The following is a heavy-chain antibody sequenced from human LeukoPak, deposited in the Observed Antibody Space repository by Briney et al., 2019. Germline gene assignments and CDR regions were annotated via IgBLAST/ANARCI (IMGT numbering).Heavy chain of an antibody. V-gene: IGHV4-34*01. Sequence: SETLSLTCAVYGGSFSGYYWSWIRQPPGKGLEWIGEINHSGSTNYNPSLKSRVTISVDTSKNQFSLRLNSVTAADTAVYYCARAFDYGDYVKLYYFDSWGQGTLVTVSS. D-gene: IGHD4-17*01. J-gene: IGHJ4*02. CDR2: INHSGST. CDR1: GGSFSGYY. CDR3: ARAFDYGDYVKLYYFDS.